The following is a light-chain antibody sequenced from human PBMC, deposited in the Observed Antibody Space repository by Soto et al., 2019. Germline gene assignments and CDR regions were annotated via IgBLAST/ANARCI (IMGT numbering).Light chain of an antibody. J-gene: IGKJ1*01. CDR2: GAS. CDR1: QSVFSSY. CDR3: QQYGGSPPWT. Sequence: ETVLTQSPGTLSLSPGERATLSCRASQSVFSSYLAWYQHKPGQAPRLLIYGASSRATGIPGRFSGSGSGTDFALTISRLEPEDFAVYYCQQYGGSPPWTFGQGTKVEVK. V-gene: IGKV3-20*01.